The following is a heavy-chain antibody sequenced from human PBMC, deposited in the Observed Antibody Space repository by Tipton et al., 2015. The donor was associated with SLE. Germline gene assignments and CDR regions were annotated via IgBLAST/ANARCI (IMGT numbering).Heavy chain of an antibody. D-gene: IGHD3-3*01. CDR3: ARLIHDYGFWSGSQYWFDP. CDR2: IHHSGST. Sequence: TLSLTCTVSGGSISTYYWSWIRQPPGKGLEWIGYIHHSGSTSYSPSLRSRVTISVDTSKNQFSLNLNSVTAADTAVYYCARLIHDYGFWSGSQYWFDPWGPGTLVNVSS. V-gene: IGHV4-59*08. J-gene: IGHJ5*02. CDR1: GGSISTYY.